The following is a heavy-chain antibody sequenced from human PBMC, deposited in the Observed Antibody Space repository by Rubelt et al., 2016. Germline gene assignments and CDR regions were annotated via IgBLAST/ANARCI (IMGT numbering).Heavy chain of an antibody. CDR1: GLTVSSNF. J-gene: IGHJ2*01. CDR3: ARGTLGYLDL. CDR2: IYSGGTT. D-gene: IGHD2-2*01. V-gene: IGHV3-66*03. Sequence: EVQLVESGGGLIQPGGSLRLSCAASGLTVSSNFMSWVRQAPGKGLEWVSVIYSGGTTFYADSVKGRFTISRDNSKNTLYLQMNSLRAEDTAVYYCARGTLGYLDLWGRGILVTVSS.